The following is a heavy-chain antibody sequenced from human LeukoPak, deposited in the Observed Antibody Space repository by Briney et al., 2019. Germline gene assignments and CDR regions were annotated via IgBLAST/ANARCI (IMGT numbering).Heavy chain of an antibody. V-gene: IGHV3-21*01. CDR3: AREMPRSFGED. J-gene: IGHJ4*02. CDR1: GFTFSRYT. CDR2: ISSSSSHI. D-gene: IGHD3-10*01. Sequence: GALLLSCAASGFTFSRYTMKGGRQAAGKGVEWVSSISSSSSHIYFAASVKGRFTISRDNAKTSLYLQMNSLRAEDTAVYYCAREMPRSFGEDWGQGTLVTVSS.